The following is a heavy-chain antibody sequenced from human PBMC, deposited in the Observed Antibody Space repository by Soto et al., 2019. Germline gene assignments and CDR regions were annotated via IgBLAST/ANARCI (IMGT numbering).Heavy chain of an antibody. CDR3: ARVGQGETGTYYYYYGMDV. J-gene: IGHJ6*02. V-gene: IGHV4-59*11. Sequence: SETLSLTCTVSSASITAHYWSWIRQSPGRGPEWIGCVHHSGTTDYNPSLESRVTISLDMSKNQFSLKVKSVTSADTAVYYCARVGQGETGTYYYYYGMDVWGQGTTVTVSS. CDR1: SASITAHY. CDR2: VHHSGTT. D-gene: IGHD1-1*01.